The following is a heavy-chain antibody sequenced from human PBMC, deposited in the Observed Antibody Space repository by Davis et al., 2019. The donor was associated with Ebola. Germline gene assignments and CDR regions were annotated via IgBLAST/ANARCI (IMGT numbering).Heavy chain of an antibody. Sequence: ASVKVSCQASGYTFTSYYMHWVRQAPGKGLEWMGIINPSGGSTSYAQKFKGRVTMTRDTSTSTVYMELSSLRSEETAGYYCPRAGRRREVAAHWFDPWGQGTLVTVSS. J-gene: IGHJ5*02. V-gene: IGHV1-46*01. CDR3: PRAGRRREVAAHWFDP. CDR2: INPSGGST. D-gene: IGHD6-6*01. CDR1: GYTFTSYY.